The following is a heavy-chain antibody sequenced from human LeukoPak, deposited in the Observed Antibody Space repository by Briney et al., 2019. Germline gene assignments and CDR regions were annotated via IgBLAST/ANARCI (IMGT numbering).Heavy chain of an antibody. D-gene: IGHD5-12*01. V-gene: IGHV4-30-4*01. CDR1: GGSISSGDYY. CDR3: ARGARGPTDFDY. CDR2: IYYSGST. Sequence: ASETLSLTCTDSGGSISSGDYYWSWVRQPPGKGLEWIGYIYYSGSTYYNPSPKSRVTISVDTSKNQFSLKLSSVTAADTAVYYCARGARGPTDFDYWGQGTLVTVSS. J-gene: IGHJ4*02.